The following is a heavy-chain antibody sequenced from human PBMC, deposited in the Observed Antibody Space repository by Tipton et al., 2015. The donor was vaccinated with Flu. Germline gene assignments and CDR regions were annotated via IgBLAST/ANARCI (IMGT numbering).Heavy chain of an antibody. CDR2: IIPIFGTA. V-gene: IGHV1-69*01. Sequence: QSGAEVKKPGSSVKVSCKASGGTFSSYAISWVRQAPGQGLEWMGGIIPIFGTANYAQKFQGRVTITADESTSTAYMELSSLRSEDTAVYYCARADYRGYCSGGSCPWAYYFDYWGQGTLVTVSS. CDR3: ARADYRGYCSGGSCPWAYYFDY. CDR1: GGTFSSYA. D-gene: IGHD2-15*01. J-gene: IGHJ4*02.